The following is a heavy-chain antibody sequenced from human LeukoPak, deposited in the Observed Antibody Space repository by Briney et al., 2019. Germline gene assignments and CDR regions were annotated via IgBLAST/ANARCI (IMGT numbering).Heavy chain of an antibody. V-gene: IGHV3-7*01. CDR3: TTHYYDSSGYLYYFDY. D-gene: IGHD3-22*01. CDR1: GFTFSSYW. J-gene: IGHJ4*02. CDR2: IKQDGSEK. Sequence: GGSLRLSCAVSGFTFSSYWMSWVRQAPGKGLEWVANIKQDGSEKYYVDSVKGRFTISRDNAKNSLYLQMNSLRAEDTAVYYCTTHYYDSSGYLYYFDYWGQGTLVTVSS.